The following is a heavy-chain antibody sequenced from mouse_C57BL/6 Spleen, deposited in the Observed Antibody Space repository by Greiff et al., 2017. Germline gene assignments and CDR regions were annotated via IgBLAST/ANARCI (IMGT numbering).Heavy chain of an antibody. J-gene: IGHJ4*01. CDR3: ARVAYYSNYEGAMDY. CDR1: GYTFTDYN. CDR2: INPNNGGT. D-gene: IGHD2-5*01. V-gene: IGHV1-18*01. Sequence: EVQLQESGPELVKPGASVKIPCKASGYTFTDYNMDWVKQSHGKSLEWIGDINPNNGGTIYNQKFKGKATSTVDKSSSTAYMELRSLTSEDTAVYYCARVAYYSNYEGAMDYWGQGTSVTVSS.